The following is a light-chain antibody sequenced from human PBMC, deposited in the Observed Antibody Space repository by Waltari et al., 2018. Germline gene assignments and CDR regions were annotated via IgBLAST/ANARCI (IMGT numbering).Light chain of an antibody. CDR1: SSDVGLYNF. CDR3: SSFTASRTLL. V-gene: IGLV2-14*01. Sequence: QSALTQPASVSGSPGQSITISCTGSSSDVGLYNFVSWYQQRPGTAPKLMIYEVSNRPSGVSNRFSGSKSDNTASLTISGLQAEDEGDYYCSSFTASRTLLFGGGTRLTVL. CDR2: EVS. J-gene: IGLJ2*01.